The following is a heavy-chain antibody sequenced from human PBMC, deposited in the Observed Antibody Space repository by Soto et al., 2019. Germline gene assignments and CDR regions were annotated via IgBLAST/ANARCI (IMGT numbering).Heavy chain of an antibody. Sequence: GGSLRLSCAASGFTFSSYSMNWVRQAPGKGLEWVSYISSSSSTIYYADSVKGRFTISRDNAKNSLYLQMNSLRDEDTAVYYCARTPRDSSGRYFGMDVWGQGTTVTVSS. CDR3: ARTPRDSSGRYFGMDV. D-gene: IGHD6-19*01. CDR2: ISSSSSTI. V-gene: IGHV3-48*02. CDR1: GFTFSSYS. J-gene: IGHJ6*02.